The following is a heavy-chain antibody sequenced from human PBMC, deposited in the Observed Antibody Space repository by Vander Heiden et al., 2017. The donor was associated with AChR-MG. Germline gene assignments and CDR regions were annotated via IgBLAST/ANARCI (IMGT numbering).Heavy chain of an antibody. CDR3: ARLACSSTSCYSDYYYYYGMDV. CDR1: GYSFTRYW. V-gene: IGHV5-51*01. CDR2: IYPGDSDT. J-gene: IGHJ6*02. D-gene: IGHD2-2*02. Sequence: EVQLVQSGAEVKKPGESLKISCKGSGYSFTRYWIGWVRQMPGKGLEWMGIIYPGDSDTRYSPSFQGQVTISADKSISTAYLQWSSLKASDTAMYYCARLACSSTSCYSDYYYYYGMDVWGQGTTVTVSS.